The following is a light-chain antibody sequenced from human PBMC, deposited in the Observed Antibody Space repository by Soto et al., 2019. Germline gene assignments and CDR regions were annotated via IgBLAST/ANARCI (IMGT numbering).Light chain of an antibody. CDR2: EIF. V-gene: IGLV2-23*02. CDR3: CSYAGSSTFVV. Sequence: QSALTQPASVSASPGQSISISCSGTSNDVGAFEYVSWYQQHPGKAPKLMIFEIFNRPSGISNRFSGSKSGNTASLTISGLQGEDEAEYYCCSYAGSSTFVVFGGGTKLTVL. J-gene: IGLJ2*01. CDR1: SNDVGAFEY.